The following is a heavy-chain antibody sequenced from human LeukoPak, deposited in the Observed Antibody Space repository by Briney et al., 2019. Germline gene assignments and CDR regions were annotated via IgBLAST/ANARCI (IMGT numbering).Heavy chain of an antibody. D-gene: IGHD3-22*01. Sequence: GGSLRLSCAASGFTFSSYGMHWVRQAPGKGLEWVAVIWYDGSNKYYADSVKGRFTISRDNSENTLNLQMNSLRAEDTAVYYCAIPPYYYDSSGYFLDYWGQGTLVTVSS. J-gene: IGHJ4*02. CDR3: AIPPYYYDSSGYFLDY. V-gene: IGHV3-30*02. CDR1: GFTFSSYG. CDR2: IWYDGSNK.